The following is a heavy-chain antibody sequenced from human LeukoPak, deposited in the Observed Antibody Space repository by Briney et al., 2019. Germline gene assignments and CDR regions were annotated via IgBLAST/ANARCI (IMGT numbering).Heavy chain of an antibody. CDR1: GFNFNNYG. CDR3: AKWAVLLWFGESSSGYYFDY. Sequence: PGGSLRLSCAASGFNFNNYGLHWVRQAPGRGLEWVAVVSYDGSKKYYADSVKGRFTISRDNSKNILYLQMNSLRPEDTAVYYCAKWAVLLWFGESSSGYYFDYWGQGALVTVSS. D-gene: IGHD3-10*01. CDR2: VSYDGSKK. V-gene: IGHV3-30*18. J-gene: IGHJ4*02.